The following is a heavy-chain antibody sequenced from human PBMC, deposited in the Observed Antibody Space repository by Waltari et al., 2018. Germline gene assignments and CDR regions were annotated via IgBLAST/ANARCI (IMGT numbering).Heavy chain of an antibody. CDR3: ATYIGASVGRAAFDV. Sequence: QLQLQESGPRLVRPSETLSLICRVSGVSITSNRHYWAWIRQSPGQGLGWVGPVSYSGTTYIRPSLKSRVSGSIDPSKNEVSMMLGSVSAADMAVYSCATYIGASVGRAAFDVGGQGTMVSGSS. D-gene: IGHD5-12*01. CDR2: VSYSGTT. CDR1: GVSITSNRHY. V-gene: IGHV4-39*01. J-gene: IGHJ3*01.